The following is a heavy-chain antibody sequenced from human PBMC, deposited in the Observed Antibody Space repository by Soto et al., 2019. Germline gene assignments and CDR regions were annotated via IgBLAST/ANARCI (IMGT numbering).Heavy chain of an antibody. V-gene: IGHV5-51*07. CDR2: IYPGDSDT. Sequence: HGESLKISCKGSGYSFTSYWIGWVHQMPGKGLEWMGIIYPGDSDTRYSPSFQGQVTISADKSISTAYLQWSSLKASDTAMYYCARLAYYYDSSGYQGGAFDIWGQGTMVTVSS. J-gene: IGHJ3*02. CDR1: GYSFTSYW. CDR3: ARLAYYYDSSGYQGGAFDI. D-gene: IGHD3-22*01.